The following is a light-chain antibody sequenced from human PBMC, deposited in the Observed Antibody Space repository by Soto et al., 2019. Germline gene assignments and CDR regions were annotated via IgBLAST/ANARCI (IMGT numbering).Light chain of an antibody. Sequence: EIVMTQSPATLSVSPGERATLSCRASQSVSSNLAWYQQKPGQVPRLLIYGASTRATGIPARFSGSASGTEFTLPISSLRSEDFAIYYCQQYPYRPPFAFGPGTNVDI. J-gene: IGKJ3*01. V-gene: IGKV3-15*01. CDR2: GAS. CDR3: QQYPYRPPFA. CDR1: QSVSSN.